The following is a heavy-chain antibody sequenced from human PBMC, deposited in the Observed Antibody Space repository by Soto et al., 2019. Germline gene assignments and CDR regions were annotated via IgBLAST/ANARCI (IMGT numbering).Heavy chain of an antibody. J-gene: IGHJ6*02. CDR3: GRVPGCSGGSCYSGYYYGMDV. CDR2: INGDNGNT. CDR1: GNTVPNYA. V-gene: IGHV1-18*01. Sequence: ASVEVSCKASGNTVPNYAIHWVRQAPGQRLEWMGWINGDNGNTYYAEQFQGRVTMTTDTSTSTAYMELRSLRSDDTAVYYCGRVPGCSGGSCYSGYYYGMDVWGQGTTVTV. D-gene: IGHD2-15*01.